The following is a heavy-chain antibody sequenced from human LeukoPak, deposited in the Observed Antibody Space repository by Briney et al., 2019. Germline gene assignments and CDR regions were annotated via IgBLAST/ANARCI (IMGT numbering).Heavy chain of an antibody. J-gene: IGHJ4*02. CDR2: ISYNSRSI. CDR3: AKETEDCGGDCYSDY. V-gene: IGHV3-48*01. D-gene: IGHD2-21*02. Sequence: GGSLRPSCAASGFTFSSYSMNWVRQAPGKGLEWLSYISYNSRSIYYADSVKGRFTISRDNSKNTLYLQMNSLRAEDTAVYYCAKETEDCGGDCYSDYWGQGTLVTVSS. CDR1: GFTFSSYS.